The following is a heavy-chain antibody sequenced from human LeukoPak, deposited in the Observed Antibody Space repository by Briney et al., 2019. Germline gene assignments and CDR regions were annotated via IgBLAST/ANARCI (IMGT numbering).Heavy chain of an antibody. Sequence: PSETLSLTCTVSGGSISSYYWSWIRQPPGKGLEWIGYIYYSGGTNYNPSLKSRVTISVDTSKNQFSLKLSSVTAADTAVYYCARGDATYYYDSSGSFGLWGQGTLVTVSS. CDR1: GGSISSYY. CDR3: ARGDATYYYDSSGSFGL. J-gene: IGHJ5*02. V-gene: IGHV4-59*08. CDR2: IYYSGGT. D-gene: IGHD3-22*01.